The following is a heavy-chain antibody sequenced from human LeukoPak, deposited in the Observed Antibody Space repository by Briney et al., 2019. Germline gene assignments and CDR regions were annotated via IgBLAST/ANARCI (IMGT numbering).Heavy chain of an antibody. J-gene: IGHJ5*02. CDR3: ARDHTLPHCITANCGRGGWSDP. V-gene: IGHV1-18*01. CDR1: GYTFSDLD. D-gene: IGHD3-10*01. CDR2: LSVDNDNT. Sequence: AASVKVSCKASGYTFSDLDFTWVRQAPGQGLEWLGSLSVDNDNTRYGEEFQGRVTMTTDTSANTVYMELKSLRPDDTAVYYCARDHTLPHCITANCGRGGWSDPWGQGTLVTVSS.